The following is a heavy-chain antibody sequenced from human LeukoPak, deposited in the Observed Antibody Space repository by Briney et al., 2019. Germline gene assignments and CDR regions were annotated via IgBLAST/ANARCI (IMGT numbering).Heavy chain of an antibody. D-gene: IGHD6-19*01. J-gene: IGHJ2*01. V-gene: IGHV3-30*18. CDR2: ISYDGTNE. CDR3: AKDGPPTYSSGWDYWYSDL. Sequence: GGSLRLSCAASGFTFSNYGVHWVRRAPGKGLEWVAVISYDGTNEFYADSVKGRFTISRDNSKNTLYLQMNSLRAEDTAVYYCAKDGPPTYSSGWDYWYSDLWGRGTLVTVSS. CDR1: GFTFSNYG.